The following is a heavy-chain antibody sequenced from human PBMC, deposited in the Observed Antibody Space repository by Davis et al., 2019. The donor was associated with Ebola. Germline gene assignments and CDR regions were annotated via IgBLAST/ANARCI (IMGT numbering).Heavy chain of an antibody. V-gene: IGHV3-49*04. D-gene: IGHD1-26*01. Sequence: PGGSLRLSCAASGFTFSGSAMSWVRQAPGKGLEWVGFIRSKAYGGTTEYAASVKGRFTISRDDSKSIAYLQMNSLKTEDTAVYYCTRDGFIVGATGYFDYWGQGTLVTVSS. CDR2: IRSKAYGGTT. CDR1: GFTFSGSA. J-gene: IGHJ4*02. CDR3: TRDGFIVGATGYFDY.